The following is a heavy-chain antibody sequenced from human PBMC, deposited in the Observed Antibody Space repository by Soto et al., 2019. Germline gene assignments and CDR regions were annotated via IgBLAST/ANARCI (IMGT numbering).Heavy chain of an antibody. D-gene: IGHD3-10*01. CDR2: ASYDGSET. Sequence: LGGSLRLSCAASGFDFRSYGIHWVRQAPGRGLEWVAAASYDGSETYYADSAKGRFTVSKEISKNTVFLQMNALRHEDTALYFCVRDSGWPIRYFDSWGQGTLVTVSS. J-gene: IGHJ4*02. V-gene: IGHV3-30*03. CDR1: GFDFRSYG. CDR3: VRDSGWPIRYFDS.